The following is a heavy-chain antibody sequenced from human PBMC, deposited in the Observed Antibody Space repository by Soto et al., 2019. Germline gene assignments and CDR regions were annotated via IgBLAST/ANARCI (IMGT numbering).Heavy chain of an antibody. J-gene: IGHJ3*02. Sequence: GGSLRLSCAASGFTFSSYAMSWVRQAPGKGLEWVSAISGSGGSTYYADSVKGRFTISRDNSKNTLYLQMNSLRAEDTAVYYRASPALVRGLVHAFNIWGQGTMVTVSS. CDR1: GFTFSSYA. V-gene: IGHV3-23*01. CDR3: ASPALVRGLVHAFNI. CDR2: ISGSGGST. D-gene: IGHD3-10*01.